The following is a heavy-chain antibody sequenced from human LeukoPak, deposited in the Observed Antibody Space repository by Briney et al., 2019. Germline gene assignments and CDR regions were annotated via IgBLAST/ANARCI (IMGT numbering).Heavy chain of an antibody. V-gene: IGHV1-24*01. D-gene: IGHD6-19*01. CDR2: FDPKDGET. J-gene: IGHJ6*03. Sequence: GASVKVSCKVSGYTLTELSMHWVRQAPGKGLEWMGSFDPKDGETIYAQKFQGRVSMTTDTSTSTAYMDLRSLRSDDTAVYYCARDLRYSSGWSASGMDVWGKGTTVTISS. CDR3: ARDLRYSSGWSASGMDV. CDR1: GYTLTELS.